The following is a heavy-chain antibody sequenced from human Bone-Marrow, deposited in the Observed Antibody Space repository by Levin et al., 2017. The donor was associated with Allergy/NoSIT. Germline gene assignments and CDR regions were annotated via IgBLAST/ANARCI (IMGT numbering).Heavy chain of an antibody. CDR2: IYYSGST. D-gene: IGHD3-10*01. CDR1: GGSISSGGYY. CDR3: AGGYYGSGSYYHFDY. J-gene: IGHJ4*02. V-gene: IGHV4-31*03. Sequence: SQTLSLTCTVSGGSISSGGYYWSWIRQHPGKGLEWIGYIYYSGSTYYNPSLKSRVTISVDTSKNQFSLKLSSVTAADTAVYYCAGGYYGSGSYYHFDYWGQGTLVTVSS.